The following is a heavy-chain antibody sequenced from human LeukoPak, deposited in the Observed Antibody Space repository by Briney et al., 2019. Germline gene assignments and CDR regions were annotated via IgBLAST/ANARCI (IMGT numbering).Heavy chain of an antibody. CDR3: ARLRGYGNYEDYFDY. CDR2: IYYSGST. Sequence: SETLSLTCTVSGGSISSSLYYWGWIRQPPGRGLEWIGSIYYSGSTYYNPSLKSRVIISLDTSKNQFSLKLNSVTAADTAVYYCARLRGYGNYEDYFDYWGQGTLVTVSA. CDR1: GGSISSSLYY. J-gene: IGHJ4*02. D-gene: IGHD4-11*01. V-gene: IGHV4-39*07.